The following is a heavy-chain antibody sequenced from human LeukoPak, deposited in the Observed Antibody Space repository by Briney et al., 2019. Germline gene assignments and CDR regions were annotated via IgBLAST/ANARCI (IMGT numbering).Heavy chain of an antibody. CDR3: AKQRHPTYYFDY. CDR1: GFTFSSYG. J-gene: IGHJ4*02. Sequence: GGSLRLSCAASGFTFSSYGMHWVRQAPGKGLEWVAVISYDGSNKYYADSVKGRFTISRDNSKNTLYLQMNRLRAEDTAVYYCAKQRHPTYYFDYWGQGTLVTVSS. CDR2: ISYDGSNK. V-gene: IGHV3-30*18. D-gene: IGHD6-25*01.